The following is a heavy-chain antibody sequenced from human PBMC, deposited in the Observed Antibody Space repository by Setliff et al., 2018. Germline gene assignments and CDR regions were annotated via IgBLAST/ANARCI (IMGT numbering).Heavy chain of an antibody. J-gene: IGHJ4*02. CDR1: GYTSSSYA. D-gene: IGHD2-15*01. CDR3: VKDRYCSDASCSPDYFDY. V-gene: IGHV3-7*03. CDR2: IKEDGSEK. Sequence: PGGSLRLSCAASGYTSSSYAMTWVRQAPGKGLEWVANIKEDGSEKYYVDSVKGRFTISRDNAKNSLDLQMNSLRAEDTSVYYCVKDRYCSDASCSPDYFDYWGQGTLVTVSS.